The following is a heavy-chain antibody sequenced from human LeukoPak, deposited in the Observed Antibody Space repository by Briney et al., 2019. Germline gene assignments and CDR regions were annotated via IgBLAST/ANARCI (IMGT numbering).Heavy chain of an antibody. V-gene: IGHV3-23*01. D-gene: IGHD3-22*01. CDR3: AKDDTRAYYYDSSGYYLVDY. CDR1: GFTYSIYA. CDR2: ISGSGGST. Sequence: GGSLRLSCAVSGFTYSIYAMSWVRQAPGKGLEWVSAISGSGGSTYYADSVKGRFTISRDNSKNTLYLQMNSLRAADTAVYYCAKDDTRAYYYDSSGYYLVDYWGQGTLVTVSP. J-gene: IGHJ4*02.